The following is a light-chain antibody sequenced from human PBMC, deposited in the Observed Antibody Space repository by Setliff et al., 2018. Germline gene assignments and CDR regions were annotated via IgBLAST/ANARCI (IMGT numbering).Light chain of an antibody. CDR2: DVT. CDR1: SSDVGGYDY. Sequence: QSALAQPAAVSRSPGQSITISCTGTSSDVGGYDYVSWYQQHPGKAPKLIIYDVTKRPSGVSSRFSGSKSGNTASLTISGLQAEDEADYFRSSYKNTNKNVFGTGTKVTVL. J-gene: IGLJ1*01. V-gene: IGLV2-14*01. CDR3: SSYKNTNKNV.